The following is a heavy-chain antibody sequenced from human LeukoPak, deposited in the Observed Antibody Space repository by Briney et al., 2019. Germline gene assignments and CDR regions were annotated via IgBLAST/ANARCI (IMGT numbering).Heavy chain of an antibody. CDR3: ARDLSFSYYYDSSGYYIYYYYYGMDV. CDR1: GYTFTSYV. D-gene: IGHD3-22*01. Sequence: ASVKVSCKASGYTFTSYVVHWVRQTPGQRLEWMGWINAGNGDTKYSQSFQGRVTMTRDTSISTAYMELSRLRSDDTAVYYCARDLSFSYYYDSSGYYIYYYYYGMDVWGQGTTVTVSS. J-gene: IGHJ6*02. CDR2: INAGNGDT. V-gene: IGHV1-3*01.